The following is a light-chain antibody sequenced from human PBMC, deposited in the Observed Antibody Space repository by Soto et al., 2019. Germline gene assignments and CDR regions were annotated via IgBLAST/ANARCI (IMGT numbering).Light chain of an antibody. J-gene: IGKJ4*01. V-gene: IGKV3D-20*02. CDR3: QQHSNWPLT. CDR1: QSVSSTY. Sequence: ESVLTQSPGTLSLSPGERATLSCRASQSVSSTYLIWYQQKPGQAPRLLIYGASSRATGVPDRFSGGGSGTDFTLTISRLEPEDFAVYYCQQHSNWPLTFGGGTKVDI. CDR2: GAS.